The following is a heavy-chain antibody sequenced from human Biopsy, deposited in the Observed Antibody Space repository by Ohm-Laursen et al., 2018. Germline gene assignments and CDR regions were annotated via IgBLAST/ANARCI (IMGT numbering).Heavy chain of an antibody. J-gene: IGHJ4*02. Sequence: SLRLSCSAPGVTLSGYAMNWVRQAPGKGLEWVSSITGGGNYINYADSVRGRFTISRDNSKNSVYLVMSSLRAEDTAVYFCATAAYAPPYFDLWGRGTVVTVS. CDR1: GVTLSGYA. CDR2: ITGGGNYI. V-gene: IGHV3-21*06. CDR3: ATAAYAPPYFDL. D-gene: IGHD4-17*01.